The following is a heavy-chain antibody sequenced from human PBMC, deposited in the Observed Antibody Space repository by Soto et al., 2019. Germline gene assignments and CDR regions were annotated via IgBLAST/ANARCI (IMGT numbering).Heavy chain of an antibody. Sequence: ASVKVSCKASGYTFTSYGISWVRQAPGQGLEWMGWISAYNGNTNYAQKLQGRVTMTTDTSTSTAYMELRSLRSDDTAVYYCARDSPAAIPPYYYCAMDVWGQGTTVTVSS. CDR1: GYTFTSYG. CDR3: ARDSPAAIPPYYYCAMDV. V-gene: IGHV1-18*01. J-gene: IGHJ6*02. D-gene: IGHD2-2*02. CDR2: ISAYNGNT.